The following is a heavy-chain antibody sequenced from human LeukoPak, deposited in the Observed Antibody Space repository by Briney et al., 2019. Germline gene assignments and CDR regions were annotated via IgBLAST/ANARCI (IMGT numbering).Heavy chain of an antibody. Sequence: GGSLRLSCAASGFTFSSYWMSWVRQAPGKGLEWVANIKQDGSEKYYVDSVKGRFTISRDNAKNSLYLQMNSLRAEDTAVYYCARDNSYGYEDYYYYMDVWGKGTTVTISS. CDR1: GFTFSSYW. V-gene: IGHV3-7*01. CDR3: ARDNSYGYEDYYYYMDV. D-gene: IGHD5-18*01. J-gene: IGHJ6*03. CDR2: IKQDGSEK.